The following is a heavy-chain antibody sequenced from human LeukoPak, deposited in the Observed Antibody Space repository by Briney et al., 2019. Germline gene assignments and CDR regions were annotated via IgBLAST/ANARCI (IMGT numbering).Heavy chain of an antibody. CDR2: VSRSGGST. CDR1: GFTFSNDA. J-gene: IGHJ4*02. D-gene: IGHD3-10*01. CDR3: ARGQNYFGSGSPYNYYFDY. Sequence: RTGGSLRPSCAASGFTFSNDAMTWVRQAPGKGLEWGSVVSRSGGSTYYADSVKGRFTISRDNSKNTLYLRMNSLRAEDTAVYFCARGQNYFGSGSPYNYYFDYWGQGVLVTVSS. V-gene: IGHV3-23*01.